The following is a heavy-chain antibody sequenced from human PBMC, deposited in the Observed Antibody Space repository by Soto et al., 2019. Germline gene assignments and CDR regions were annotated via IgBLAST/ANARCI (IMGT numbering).Heavy chain of an antibody. CDR3: ARHKSDYAIPNWFDP. CDR1: GGSISSSSYY. J-gene: IGHJ5*02. D-gene: IGHD4-17*01. Sequence: SETLSLTCPVSGGSISSSSYYWGWIRQPPGKGLEWIGSIYYSGNTYYNPSLKSRVTISVDTSKNQFSLKLSSVTAADTAVYYCARHKSDYAIPNWFDPWGQGTLVTVSS. V-gene: IGHV4-39*01. CDR2: IYYSGNT.